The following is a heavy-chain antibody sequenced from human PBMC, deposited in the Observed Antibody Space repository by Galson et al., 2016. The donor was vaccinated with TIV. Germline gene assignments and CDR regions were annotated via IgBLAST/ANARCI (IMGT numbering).Heavy chain of an antibody. CDR1: GGSISNNRYY. V-gene: IGHV4-39*02. D-gene: IGHD1-1*01. CDR2: IYYTGDT. CDR3: VRLSEWQLAYFDL. J-gene: IGHJ4*02. Sequence: ETLSLTCTVSGGSISNNRYYWGWIRQPPGKGLEWLGNIYYTGDTYYSPSLKSRVTMFVDTSKNHFSLRLRSVTAADTAVYYCVRLSEWQLAYFDLWGQGTLVTVSS.